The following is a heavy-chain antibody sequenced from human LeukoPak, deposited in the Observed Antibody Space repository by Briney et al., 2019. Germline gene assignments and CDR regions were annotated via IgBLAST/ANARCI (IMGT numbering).Heavy chain of an antibody. Sequence: GGALRLSCAASGFTVSNNYMNWVRQAPGKGLEWVGVIYSGGSTYYADSVKGRFTISIDNFQNTLYLQMNSLRAEDTAVYYCAREVMDIGAAFDFWGQGTLVTVSS. D-gene: IGHD2-8*01. CDR1: GFTVSNNY. V-gene: IGHV3-66*01. J-gene: IGHJ4*02. CDR2: IYSGGST. CDR3: AREVMDIGAAFDF.